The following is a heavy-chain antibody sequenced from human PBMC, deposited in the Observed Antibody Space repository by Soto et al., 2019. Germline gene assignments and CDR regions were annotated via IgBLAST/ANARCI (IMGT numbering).Heavy chain of an antibody. CDR2: IYYSGYT. D-gene: IGHD2-21*02. J-gene: IGHJ6*04. CDR1: GGSIYSSNYY. V-gene: IGHV4-39*01. CDR3: TQTCDKEGPDYYYGMDV. Sequence: SETLSLTCSISGGSIYSSNYYWGWIRQPPGQGLEWIGNIYYSGYTYYNPSLKSRVTISADTSKNQFSLRLSSVTAADTAVYYCTQTCDKEGPDYYYGMDVWGKGSTVTVAS.